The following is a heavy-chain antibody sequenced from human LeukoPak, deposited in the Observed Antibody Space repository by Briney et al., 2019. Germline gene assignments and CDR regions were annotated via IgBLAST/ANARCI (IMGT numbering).Heavy chain of an antibody. CDR1: GGSISSYY. CDR2: IYTSGST. V-gene: IGHV4-4*07. CDR3: ARAPVYCSSTSCYHNWFDP. D-gene: IGHD2-2*01. J-gene: IGHJ5*02. Sequence: SETLSLTCTVPGGSISSYYWSWIRQPAGEGLEWIGRIYTSGSTNYNPSLKSRVTISVDTSKNQFSLKLSSVPAADTAVYYCARAPVYCSSTSCYHNWFDPWGQGTLVTVSS.